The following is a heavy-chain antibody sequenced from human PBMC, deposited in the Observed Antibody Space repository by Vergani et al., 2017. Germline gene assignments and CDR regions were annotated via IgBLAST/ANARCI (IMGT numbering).Heavy chain of an antibody. V-gene: IGHV4-34*02. CDR2: INNVGHT. J-gene: IGHJ4*02. CDR3: AVRLRVNLVGGEIVTKRTFDY. CDR1: GESSSGFY. Sequence: QVRLQQWGAGVVKPSGTLSLTCAVFGESSSGFYWSWIRQPPGKGLEWSGEINNVGHTNYNPSLESRVTVSRDTAKNQFSLNLMSVTAADTAMSYCAVRLRVNLVGGEIVTKRTFDYWGQGRLVTVSS. D-gene: IGHD3-10*01.